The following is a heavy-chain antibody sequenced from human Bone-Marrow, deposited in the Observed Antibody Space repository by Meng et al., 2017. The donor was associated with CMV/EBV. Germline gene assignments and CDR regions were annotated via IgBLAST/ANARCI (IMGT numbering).Heavy chain of an antibody. J-gene: IGHJ3*02. D-gene: IGHD1-26*01. CDR2: ISSSSSTI. CDR3: ARDSEVWWELLQGHAFDI. Sequence: GESLKISCAASGFTFSSYGMHWVRQAPGKGLEWVSYISSSSSTIYYADSVKGRFTISRDNAKNSLYLQMNSLRAEDTAVYYCARDSEVWWELLQGHAFDIWGQGTMVTV. V-gene: IGHV3-48*04. CDR1: GFTFSSYG.